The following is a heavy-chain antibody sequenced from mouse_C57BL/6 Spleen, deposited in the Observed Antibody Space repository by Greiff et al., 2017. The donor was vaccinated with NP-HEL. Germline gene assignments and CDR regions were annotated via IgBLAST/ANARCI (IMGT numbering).Heavy chain of an antibody. CDR3: TRKLGLDY. V-gene: IGHV1-15*01. CDR2: IDPETGGT. CDR1: GYTFTDYE. Sequence: VQLQESGAELVRPGASVTLSCKASGYTFTDYEMHWVKQTPVHGLEWIGAIDPETGGTAYNQKFKGKAILTADKSSSTAYMELRSLTSEDSAVYYCTRKLGLDYWGQGTTLTVSS. J-gene: IGHJ2*01.